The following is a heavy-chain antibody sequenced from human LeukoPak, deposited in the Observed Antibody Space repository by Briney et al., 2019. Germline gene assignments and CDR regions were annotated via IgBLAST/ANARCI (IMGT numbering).Heavy chain of an antibody. Sequence: SETLSLTCIVSGASINSATHYWSWIRQHPGKGLEWIGYIYYTGTTNYNPSLRSRVTISVDTSKNQFSLKLSSVTAADTAVYYCARGIVGAIWGQGTLVTVSS. V-gene: IGHV4-31*03. J-gene: IGHJ4*02. CDR2: IYYTGTT. CDR1: GASINSATHY. D-gene: IGHD1-26*01. CDR3: ARGIVGAI.